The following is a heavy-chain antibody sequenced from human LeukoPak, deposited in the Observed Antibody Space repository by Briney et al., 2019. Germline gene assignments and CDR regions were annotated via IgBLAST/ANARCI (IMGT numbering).Heavy chain of an antibody. V-gene: IGHV4-59*01. D-gene: IGHD2-15*01. CDR1: GGSISSYY. Sequence: SETLSLTCTVSGGSISSYYWSWIRQPPGQGLEWIGYIYYSGSTNYNPSLKSRVPISVDTSKNQFSLKLRSVTAADAAVYYCARDYGCSGGSCYSSWFDPWGQGTLVTVSS. J-gene: IGHJ5*02. CDR2: IYYSGST. CDR3: ARDYGCSGGSCYSSWFDP.